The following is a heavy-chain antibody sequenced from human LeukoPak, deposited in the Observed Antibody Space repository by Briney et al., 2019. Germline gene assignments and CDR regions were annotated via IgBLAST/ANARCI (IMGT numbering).Heavy chain of an antibody. D-gene: IGHD6-13*01. Sequence: ASVKVSCKASGYTFTSYGISWVRQAPGQGLEWMGWINTNTGNPTYAQGFTGRFVFSLDTSVTTAYLEISSLKDEDTAVYYCARGGSSWYDYWGQGTLVTVSS. CDR3: ARGGSSWYDY. CDR1: GYTFTSYG. J-gene: IGHJ4*02. V-gene: IGHV7-4-1*02. CDR2: INTNTGNP.